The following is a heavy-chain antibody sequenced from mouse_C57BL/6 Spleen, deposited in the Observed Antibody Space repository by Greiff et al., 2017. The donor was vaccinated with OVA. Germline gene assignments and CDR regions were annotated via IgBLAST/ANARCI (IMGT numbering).Heavy chain of an antibody. CDR3: ARKWDWYFDV. Sequence: QVQLKQPGAELVKPGASVKMSCKASGYTFTSYWITWVKQRPGQGLEWIGDMYPGSGSTNYNEKFKSKATLTVDTASSTAYMQLSSLTSEDSAVYYCARKWDWYFDVWGTGTTVTVSS. CDR1: GYTFTSYW. CDR2: MYPGSGST. V-gene: IGHV1-55*01. J-gene: IGHJ1*03. D-gene: IGHD1-3*01.